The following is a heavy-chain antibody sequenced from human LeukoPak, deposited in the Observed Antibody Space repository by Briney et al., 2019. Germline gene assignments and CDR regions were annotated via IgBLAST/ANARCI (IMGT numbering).Heavy chain of an antibody. D-gene: IGHD6-13*01. J-gene: IGHJ4*02. CDR2: ISSVSTYI. V-gene: IGHV3-21*01. Sequence: GGSLRLSCAASGFTFSSYSMNWVRQAPGKGLEWVSSISSVSTYIYYADSVKGRFTISRDNAKNSLYLQMNSLRAEDTAVYYCARGRAGAGAAYYFDNWGQGTLVTVSS. CDR3: ARGRAGAGAAYYFDN. CDR1: GFTFSSYS.